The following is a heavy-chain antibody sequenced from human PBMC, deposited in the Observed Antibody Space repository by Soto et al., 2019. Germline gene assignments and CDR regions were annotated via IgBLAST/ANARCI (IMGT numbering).Heavy chain of an antibody. CDR1: GGSISSYY. V-gene: IGHV4-59*01. CDR2: IYYSGST. Sequence: PSETLSLTCTVSGGSISSYYWSWIRQPPGKGLEWIGYIYYSGSTNYNPSLKSRVTISVDTSKNQFSLKLSSVTAADTAVYYCARGARELYYYDSSGYSNWFDPWGQGTLVTVS. D-gene: IGHD3-22*01. J-gene: IGHJ5*02. CDR3: ARGARELYYYDSSGYSNWFDP.